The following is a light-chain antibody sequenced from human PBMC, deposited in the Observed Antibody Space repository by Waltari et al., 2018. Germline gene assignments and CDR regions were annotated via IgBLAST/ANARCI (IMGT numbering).Light chain of an antibody. V-gene: IGKV1-6*01. CDR2: AAS. J-gene: IGKJ3*01. CDR3: QHYYDNPFT. CDR1: QNMYSN. Sequence: QMTQSPSAFSASVGDRVTITCRASQNMYSNLAWYQQKPGKAPKLLIYAASSLQSGIPSRFSGSGSGTDFTLTISSLQPEDSAAYYCQHYYDNPFTFGPGTKLDIK.